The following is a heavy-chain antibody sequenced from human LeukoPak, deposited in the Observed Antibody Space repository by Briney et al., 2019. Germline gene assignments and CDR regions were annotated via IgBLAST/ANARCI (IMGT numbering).Heavy chain of an antibody. CDR1: GFTFSSYW. D-gene: IGHD1-26*01. CDR2: INSDGSST. J-gene: IGHJ4*02. V-gene: IGHV3-74*01. Sequence: GGSLRLSCAASGFTFSSYWMHWVRQAPGKGLVWVSRINSDGSSTNYADSVKGRFTVSRDNTKNTLYLQMNSLRAEDTAIYYCARRSSGSPPYYFDYWGQGTLVTVSS. CDR3: ARRSSGSPPYYFDY.